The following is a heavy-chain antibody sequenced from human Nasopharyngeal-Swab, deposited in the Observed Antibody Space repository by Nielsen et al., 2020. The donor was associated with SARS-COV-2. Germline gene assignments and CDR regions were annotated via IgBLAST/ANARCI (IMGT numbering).Heavy chain of an antibody. CDR2: IYYSGST. V-gene: IGHV4-39*07. CDR1: GGSISSSSYY. Sequence: ESLKISCTVSGGSISSSSYYWGWIRPPPGKGLEWIGSIYYSGSTYYNPSLKSRVTISVDTSKNQFSLKLSSVTAADTAVYYCAREAPYCSGGSCYHYYMDVWGKGTTVTVSS. D-gene: IGHD2-15*01. J-gene: IGHJ6*03. CDR3: AREAPYCSGGSCYHYYMDV.